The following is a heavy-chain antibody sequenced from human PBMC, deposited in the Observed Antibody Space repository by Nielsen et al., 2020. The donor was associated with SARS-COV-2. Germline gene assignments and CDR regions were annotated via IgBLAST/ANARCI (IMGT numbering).Heavy chain of an antibody. Sequence: GGSLRLSCAASRFIFSAYDMGWIRQAPGKGIEWVSYIRINGSTTYYEDSVRGRLTFSRDNAKHSLHLPMDSLRAEDTALYYCSRDPYYGSGTYRFYGMDLWGQGTTVTVSS. CDR2: IRINGSTT. D-gene: IGHD3-10*01. V-gene: IGHV3-11*04. CDR1: RFIFSAYD. CDR3: SRDPYYGSGTYRFYGMDL. J-gene: IGHJ6*02.